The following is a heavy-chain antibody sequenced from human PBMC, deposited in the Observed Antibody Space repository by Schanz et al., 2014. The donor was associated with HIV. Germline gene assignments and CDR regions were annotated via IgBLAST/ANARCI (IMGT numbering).Heavy chain of an antibody. J-gene: IGHJ5*02. CDR2: IKQDESEK. CDR1: GFSFSNFW. Sequence: VQLVESGGGVVQPGRSLRLSCAGSGFSFSNFWVTWVRQAPGKRLEWVANIKQDESEKYYVDSVKGRFTISRDNTKNSLYLQMNSLRAEDTAVYYCARDYHWNWFDPWGQGTLVTVSS. D-gene: IGHD1-20*01. CDR3: ARDYHWNWFDP. V-gene: IGHV3-7*01.